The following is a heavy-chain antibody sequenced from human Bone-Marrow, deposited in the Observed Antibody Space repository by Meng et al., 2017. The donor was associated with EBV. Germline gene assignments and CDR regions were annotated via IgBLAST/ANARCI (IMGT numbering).Heavy chain of an antibody. D-gene: IGHD3-10*01. V-gene: IGHV1-69*01. CDR3: ASESGRGFTPDY. J-gene: IGHJ4*02. CDR1: GGTFRSDA. CDR2: LIPMVGAP. Sequence: QGQLQQSGAGVKKPGSSVKVSCRTSGGTFRSDAVSWVRQAPGQGLEWMGGLIPMVGAPHYAQKFQGRVTIIADESTSTHSMELNSLRSEDTAMYYCASESGRGFTPDYWGQGTLVTVSS.